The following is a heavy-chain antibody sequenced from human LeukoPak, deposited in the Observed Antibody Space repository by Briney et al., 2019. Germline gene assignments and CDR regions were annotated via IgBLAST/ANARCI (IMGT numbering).Heavy chain of an antibody. D-gene: IGHD3-10*01. CDR1: GGSFSGYY. CDR3: AREALYGSGSYLYYYYMDV. V-gene: IGHV4-34*01. CDR2: INHSGST. J-gene: IGHJ6*03. Sequence: SETLSLTCAVYGGSFSGYYWSWIRQPPGKGLEWIGEINHSGSTNYNPSFKSRVTISVDTSKNQFSLKLSSVTAADTAVYYCAREALYGSGSYLYYYYMDVWGKGTTVTISS.